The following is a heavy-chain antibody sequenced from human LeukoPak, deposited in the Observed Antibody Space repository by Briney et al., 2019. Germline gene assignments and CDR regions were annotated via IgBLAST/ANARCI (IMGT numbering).Heavy chain of an antibody. CDR2: IYYSGST. CDR3: ARGGVITGTIFHYYYYMDV. Sequence: SWIRQPPGKGLEWIGYIYYSGSTYYNPSLKSRVTISVDTSRNQFSLKLSSVTAADTAVYYCARGGVITGTIFHYYYYMDVWGKGTTVTVSS. D-gene: IGHD1-7*01. J-gene: IGHJ6*03. V-gene: IGHV4-30-4*08.